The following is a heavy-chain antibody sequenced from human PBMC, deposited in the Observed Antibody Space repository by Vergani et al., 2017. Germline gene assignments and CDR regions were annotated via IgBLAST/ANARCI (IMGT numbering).Heavy chain of an antibody. D-gene: IGHD1-26*01. CDR1: GGSISSGSYY. CDR2: IYTSGST. J-gene: IGHJ4*02. Sequence: QVQLQESGPGLVKPSQTLSLTCTVSGGSISSGSYYWSWIRQPAGKGLEWIGRIYTSGSTNYNPSLKSRVPISVDTSKNQFSLKLSSVTAADTAVYYCARDSGSYSYVDYWGQGTLVTVSS. V-gene: IGHV4-61*02. CDR3: ARDSGSYSYVDY.